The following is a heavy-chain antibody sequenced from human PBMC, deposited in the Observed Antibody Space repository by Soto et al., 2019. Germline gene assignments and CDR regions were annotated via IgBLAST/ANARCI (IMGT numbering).Heavy chain of an antibody. Sequence: QVPLQEAGPGLVKPSQTLSLTCTVSGVSISSGGYYWSWIRQHPGKGLEWIGYIYFSGSTYYHPSLMSQVTISVDTSKNQFSLKLSSVTAADTAVYYCARVLGSDSYDNGDFDYWGQGTLVTVSS. V-gene: IGHV4-31*01. CDR2: IYFSGST. CDR1: GVSISSGGYY. CDR3: ARVLGSDSYDNGDFDY. D-gene: IGHD5-18*01. J-gene: IGHJ4*02.